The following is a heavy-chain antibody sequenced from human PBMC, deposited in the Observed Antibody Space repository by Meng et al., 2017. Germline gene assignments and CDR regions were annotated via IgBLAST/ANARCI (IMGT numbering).Heavy chain of an antibody. CDR1: GFTFSNYW. J-gene: IGHJ4*02. V-gene: IGHV3-74*01. D-gene: IGHD3-22*01. Sequence: GESLKISCGASGFTFSNYWMHWVRQAPGKGLVWVSRINNDGSDTAYADSVKGRFTISRDNAKNTQFLQMNSLRAEDTAVYYCARGAYHFESSGYYTHWGQGTLVTVAS. CDR2: INNDGSDT. CDR3: ARGAYHFESSGYYTH.